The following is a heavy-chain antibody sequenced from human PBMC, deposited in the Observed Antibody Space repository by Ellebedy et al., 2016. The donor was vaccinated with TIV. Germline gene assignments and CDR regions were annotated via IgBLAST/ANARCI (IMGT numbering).Heavy chain of an antibody. V-gene: IGHV1-3*01. CDR2: INAGNGNT. J-gene: IGHJ4*02. CDR3: ARDLSLSDSSGWYDHFNY. Sequence: AASVKVSCKASGYTFTSYAMHWVRQAPGQRLEWMGWINAGNGNTKYSQKFQGRVTITRDTSASTAYMGLSSLRSEDTAVYYCARDLSLSDSSGWYDHFNYWGQGTLVTVSS. CDR1: GYTFTSYA. D-gene: IGHD6-19*01.